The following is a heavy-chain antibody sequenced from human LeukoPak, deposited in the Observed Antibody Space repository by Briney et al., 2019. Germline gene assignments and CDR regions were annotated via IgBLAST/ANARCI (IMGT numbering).Heavy chain of an antibody. V-gene: IGHV3-73*01. CDR3: TRRGVGYSGTYHFDY. Sequence: GGSLRLSCAASGFTFNSYGMVWVRQASGKGLEWVGRVRSKVNSYATAYAASVKGRFTISRDDSKNTAYLQMNSLKTEDTAVYYCTRRGVGYSGTYHFDYWGQGTLVTVSS. D-gene: IGHD1-26*01. CDR1: GFTFNSYG. J-gene: IGHJ4*02. CDR2: VRSKVNSYAT.